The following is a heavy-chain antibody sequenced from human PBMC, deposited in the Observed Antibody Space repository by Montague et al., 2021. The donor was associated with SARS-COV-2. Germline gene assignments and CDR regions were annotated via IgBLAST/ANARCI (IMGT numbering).Heavy chain of an antibody. CDR3: AGRGVRYSSSWYSYWFDP. D-gene: IGHD6-13*01. CDR1: GGSISSSSYY. J-gene: IGHJ5*02. V-gene: IGHV4-39*01. CDR2: IYYSGST. Sequence: SETLSLTCTVSGGSISSSSYYWGWIRQPPRKGLEWIGSIYYSGSTYYNPSLKSRVTISVDTSKNQFSLKLSSVTAADTAVYYCAGRGVRYSSSWYSYWFDPWGQGTLVTVSS.